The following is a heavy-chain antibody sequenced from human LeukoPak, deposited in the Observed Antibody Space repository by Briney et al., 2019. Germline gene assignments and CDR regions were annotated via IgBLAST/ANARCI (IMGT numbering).Heavy chain of an antibody. J-gene: IGHJ4*02. CDR3: AKDATPQNSIWDYFDC. D-gene: IGHD1-7*01. Sequence: GGSLRLSCAASGFGFNIHAMTWVRQAPGKGLEWISTIGSPGETFYADSVKGRFTVSRDNSRSTLYLQMDSLRAEDAAVYYCAKDATPQNSIWDYFDCWGQGTLLTISS. CDR1: GFGFNIHA. CDR2: IGSPGET. V-gene: IGHV3-23*01.